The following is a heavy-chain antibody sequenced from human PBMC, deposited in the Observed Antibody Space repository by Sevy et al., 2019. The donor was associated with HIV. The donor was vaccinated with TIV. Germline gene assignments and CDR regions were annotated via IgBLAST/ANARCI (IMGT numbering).Heavy chain of an antibody. J-gene: IGHJ3*02. V-gene: IGHV4-59*01. CDR1: GGSINSYS. CDR3: AREKGSVTTLSPFDI. Sequence: SETLSLTCTVSGGSINSYSWNWIRQPPGKGLEWIGYIYYSGHTNYNPSLKSRVTISVDTSKNQFSLKMTSVTAADTAVYFCAREKGSVTTLSPFDIWGQGTMVTVSS. CDR2: IYYSGHT. D-gene: IGHD4-17*01.